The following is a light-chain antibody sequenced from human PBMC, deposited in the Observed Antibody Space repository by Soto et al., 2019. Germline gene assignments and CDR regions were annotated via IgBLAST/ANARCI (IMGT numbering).Light chain of an antibody. CDR2: EVT. V-gene: IGLV2-14*01. CDR3: YCSYSSLSASYV. CDR1: RGDIGAYDY. Sequence: QSALTQPASVSGSPGQSITISCAGTRGDIGAYDYVSWYQQHPGNAPKLLVYEVTNRPSGVSDRFSGSKSGNTASLTISGLQAEDEADYYCYCSYSSLSASYVFGGGTKLTVL. J-gene: IGLJ1*01.